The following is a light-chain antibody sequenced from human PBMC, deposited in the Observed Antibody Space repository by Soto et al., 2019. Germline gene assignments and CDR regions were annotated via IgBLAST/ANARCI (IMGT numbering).Light chain of an antibody. Sequence: IVLTQSPGTLSLSPGERATLSCGASQSGTTNFLAWYQQNPGQAPRLLIYVASSRATGVPDRFSGSGSGTAFTLTISRLEPGDFAVYSCQQYGTPLFTFGPGTKVDIK. J-gene: IGKJ3*01. CDR2: VAS. V-gene: IGKV3-20*01. CDR1: QSGTTNF. CDR3: QQYGTPLFT.